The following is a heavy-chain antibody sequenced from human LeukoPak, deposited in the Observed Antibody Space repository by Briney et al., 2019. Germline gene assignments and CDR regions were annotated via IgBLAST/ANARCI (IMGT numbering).Heavy chain of an antibody. Sequence: WETLSLTCAVYGGSFSGYYWSWIRQPPGKGLEWIGEINHSGSTNYNPSLKSRVTISVDTSKNQFSLKLSSVTAADTAVYYCARARVRRWFDPWSQGSLVTVSS. J-gene: IGHJ5*02. CDR1: GGSFSGYY. CDR3: ARARVRRWFDP. D-gene: IGHD1-1*01. CDR2: INHSGST. V-gene: IGHV4-34*01.